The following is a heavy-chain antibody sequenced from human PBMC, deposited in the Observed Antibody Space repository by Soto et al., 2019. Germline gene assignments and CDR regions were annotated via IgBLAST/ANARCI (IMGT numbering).Heavy chain of an antibody. Sequence: GGSLTLSCAASGSTCSDYPMHWVRQAPGKGLEWVAVISYDGRVKNYVDSVKGRFTISRDDSKNTLYLQMNSLRVDDTAVYYCARDFIVGAPDYFDYWGQGTLVTVSS. J-gene: IGHJ4*02. CDR2: ISYDGRVK. CDR3: ARDFIVGAPDYFDY. V-gene: IGHV3-30*04. D-gene: IGHD1-26*01. CDR1: GSTCSDYP.